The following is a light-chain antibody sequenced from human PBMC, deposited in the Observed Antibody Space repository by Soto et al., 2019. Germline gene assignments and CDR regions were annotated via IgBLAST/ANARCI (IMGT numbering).Light chain of an antibody. CDR2: DAS. CDR1: QSISSW. J-gene: IGKJ5*01. V-gene: IGKV1-5*01. Sequence: DIQMTQSPSTLSASVGDRVTITCRASQSISSWLAWYQQKPGKAPKLLIYDASSLESGVPSRFSGSGSGTDFTLTISSLQPEDFATYYCLQDYNYPPTFGQGTRLEIK. CDR3: LQDYNYPPT.